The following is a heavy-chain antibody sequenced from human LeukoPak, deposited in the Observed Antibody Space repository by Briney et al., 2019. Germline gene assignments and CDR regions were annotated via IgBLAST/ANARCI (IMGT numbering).Heavy chain of an antibody. Sequence: PSETLSLTCAVSGGSISSSNWWSWVRQPPGKGLEWIGEIYHRGSTNYNPSLKSRVTISVDKSKNQFSLKLSSVTAADTAVYYCARDQPLGSFLRYLDYWGQGTLVTVSS. CDR1: GGSISSSNW. CDR2: IYHRGST. D-gene: IGHD3-9*01. CDR3: ARDQPLGSFLRYLDY. V-gene: IGHV4-4*02. J-gene: IGHJ4*02.